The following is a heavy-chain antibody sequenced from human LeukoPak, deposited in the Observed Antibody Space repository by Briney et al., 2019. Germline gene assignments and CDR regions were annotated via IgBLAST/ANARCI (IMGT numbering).Heavy chain of an antibody. CDR3: ARDAEDDFWSGYYPMGFDP. V-gene: IGHV4-59*01. D-gene: IGHD3-3*01. J-gene: IGHJ5*02. CDR2: IYYSGST. Sequence: SETLSLTCTVSGGSISSYYWSWIRQPPGKGLEWIGYIYYSGSTNYNPSLKSRVTISVDTSKNQFSLKLSSVTAADTAVYYCARDAEDDFWSGYYPMGFDPWGQGTLVTVSS. CDR1: GGSISSYY.